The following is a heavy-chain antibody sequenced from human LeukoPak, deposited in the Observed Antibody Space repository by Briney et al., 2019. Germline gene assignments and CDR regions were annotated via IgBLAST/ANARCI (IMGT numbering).Heavy chain of an antibody. Sequence: SVTVSCTASGGTFSSYGISWVRQAPGQGLEWMGGIIPIFGSANYAQKFQGRVTMTEDTSTDTAYMELSSLRSEDTAVYYCATDVPYYYGMDVWGQGTTVTVSS. J-gene: IGHJ6*02. CDR1: GGTFSSYG. V-gene: IGHV1-69*06. CDR3: ATDVPYYYGMDV. CDR2: IIPIFGSA.